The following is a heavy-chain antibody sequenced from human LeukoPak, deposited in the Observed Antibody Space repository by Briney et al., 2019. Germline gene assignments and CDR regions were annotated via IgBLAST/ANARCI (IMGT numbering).Heavy chain of an antibody. V-gene: IGHV3-53*01. D-gene: IGHD6-13*01. CDR1: GFTVSGNY. CDR3: AGFSSSWSNNY. CDR2: MYNGDST. Sequence: GRSLRLSCAASGFTVSGNYMSWVRQAPGKGLEWVSVMYNGDSTYYADSVKGRFTSSRDNSKNTLYLQMNTLRAEDTAVYYCAGFSSSWSNNYWGQGTLVTVSS. J-gene: IGHJ4*02.